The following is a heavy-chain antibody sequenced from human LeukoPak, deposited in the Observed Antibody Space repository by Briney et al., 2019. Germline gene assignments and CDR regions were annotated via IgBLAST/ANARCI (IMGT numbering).Heavy chain of an antibody. V-gene: IGHV4-61*01. J-gene: IGHJ4*02. CDR1: GNSISSSSYY. CDR2: IYYSGST. CDR3: ARDRITGTTLDY. D-gene: IGHD1-20*01. Sequence: SETLSLTCTVSGNSISSSSYYWVWIRQPPGKGLEWIGYIYYSGSTNYNPSLKSRVTISVDTSKNQFSLKLSSVTAADTAVYYCARDRITGTTLDYWGQGTLVTVSS.